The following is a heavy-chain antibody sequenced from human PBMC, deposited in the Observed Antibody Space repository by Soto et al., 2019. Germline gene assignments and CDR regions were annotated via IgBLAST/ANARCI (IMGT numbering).Heavy chain of an antibody. CDR2: IYYSGST. Sequence: SETLSLTCTVSGGSISSGDYYWSWIRQPPGKGLEWIGYIYYSGSTYYNPSLKSRVTISVDTSKNQFSLKLSSVTAADTAVYYCARGGWGRRGGVYGFYYYGMDVWGQGTTVTVSS. V-gene: IGHV4-30-4*01. CDR1: GGSISSGDYY. CDR3: ARGGWGRRGGVYGFYYYGMDV. J-gene: IGHJ6*02. D-gene: IGHD4-17*01.